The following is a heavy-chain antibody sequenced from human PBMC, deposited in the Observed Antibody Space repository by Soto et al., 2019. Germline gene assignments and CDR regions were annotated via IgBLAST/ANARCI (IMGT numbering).Heavy chain of an antibody. CDR1: GFTLSDYF. D-gene: IGHD6-25*01. Sequence: QVRLVESGGGAVRAGGSLRLSCEASGFTLSDYFMAWVRQSSRLGLEWIASSSTGGGYITYADSVKGRFTISKDNAKGILDMQMESLRPEDTAVYFCTRIQLAAYAFDFWGQGARVTVSS. J-gene: IGHJ3*01. CDR3: TRIQLAAYAFDF. V-gene: IGHV3-11*06. CDR2: SSTGGGYI.